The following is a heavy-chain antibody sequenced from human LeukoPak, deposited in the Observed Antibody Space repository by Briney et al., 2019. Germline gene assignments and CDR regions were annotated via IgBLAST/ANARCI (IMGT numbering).Heavy chain of an antibody. D-gene: IGHD6-19*01. CDR2: ISYDGSNK. V-gene: IGHV3-30*18. Sequence: GRSLRLSCAASGFTFSSYGMHWVRQAPGKGLEWVAVISYDGSNKYYADSVKGRFTISRDNSKNTLYLQMNSLRAEGTAVYYCAKDESAVAPQIDYWGQGTLVTVSS. CDR1: GFTFSSYG. J-gene: IGHJ4*02. CDR3: AKDESAVAPQIDY.